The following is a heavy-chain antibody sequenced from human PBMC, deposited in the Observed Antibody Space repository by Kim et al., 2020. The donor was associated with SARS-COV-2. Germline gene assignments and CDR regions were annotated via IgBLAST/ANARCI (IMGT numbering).Heavy chain of an antibody. J-gene: IGHJ6*01. V-gene: IGHV3-9*01. CDR1: GFTFDDYA. D-gene: IGHD2-2*01. CDR2: ISWNSGSI. CDR3: AKDIGSVVVPAAADHYY. Sequence: GGSLRLSCAASGFTFDDYAMHWVRQAPGKGLEWVSGISWNSGSIGYADSVKGRFTISRDNAKNSLYLQMNSLRAEDTALYYCAKDIGSVVVPAAADHYY.